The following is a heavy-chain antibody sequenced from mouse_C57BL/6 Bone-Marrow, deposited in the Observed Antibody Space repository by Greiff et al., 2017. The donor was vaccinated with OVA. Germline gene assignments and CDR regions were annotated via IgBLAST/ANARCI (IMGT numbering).Heavy chain of an antibody. CDR3: ARGAYPYWYFDV. V-gene: IGHV5-4*01. CDR2: ISDGGSYT. J-gene: IGHJ1*03. D-gene: IGHD2-10*01. CDR1: GFTFSSYA. Sequence: EVQLVESGGGLVKPGGSLKLSCAASGFTFSSYAMSWVRQTPEKRLEWVATISDGGSYTYYPDNVKGRFTISRDNAKNNLYLQMSHLKSEDTAMYYCARGAYPYWYFDVWGTGTTVTVSS.